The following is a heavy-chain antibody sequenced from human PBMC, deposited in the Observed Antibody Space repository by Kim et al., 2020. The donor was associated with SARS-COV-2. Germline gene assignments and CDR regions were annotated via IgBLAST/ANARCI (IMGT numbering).Heavy chain of an antibody. CDR3: AREGFDSGYADY. CDR2: ISGSGRNT. D-gene: IGHD5-12*01. Sequence: GGSLRLSCAASGFTFSSYAMSWVRQAPGKGLEWVSAISGSGRNTYYADSVRGRFTISRDNSKNTLYLQTNSLRAEDTAVYYCAREGFDSGYADYWGQGTLVTVSS. V-gene: IGHV3-23*01. J-gene: IGHJ4*02. CDR1: GFTFSSYA.